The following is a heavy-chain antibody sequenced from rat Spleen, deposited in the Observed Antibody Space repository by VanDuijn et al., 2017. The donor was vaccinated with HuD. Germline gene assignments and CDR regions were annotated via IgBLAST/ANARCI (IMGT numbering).Heavy chain of an antibody. CDR2: ISPSGGST. CDR1: GFTSSNYG. V-gene: IGHV5-19*01. J-gene: IGHJ3*01. Sequence: EVQLVESGGGLVQPGRSLKLSCVASGFTSSNYGMHWVRQAPTKGLEWVASISPSGGSTYYRDSVKGRFTISRDHAKSTLYLQMDSLRSEDTATYYCAKEGDGGYSSYPNWFAYWGQGTLVTVSS. CDR3: AKEGDGGYSSYPNWFAY. D-gene: IGHD1-8*01.